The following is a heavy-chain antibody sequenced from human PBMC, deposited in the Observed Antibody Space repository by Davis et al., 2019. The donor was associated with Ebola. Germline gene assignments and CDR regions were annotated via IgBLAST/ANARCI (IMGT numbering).Heavy chain of an antibody. J-gene: IGHJ6*02. Sequence: PSETLSLTCTVSGGSVSSGSYYWSWIRQPPGKGLEWIGYIYYSGSTNYNPSLKSRVTISVDTSKNQFSLKLSSVTAADTAVYYCARERNFRSYYGMDVWGQGTTVTVSS. CDR1: GGSVSSGSYY. D-gene: IGHD1-7*01. CDR3: ARERNFRSYYGMDV. CDR2: IYYSGST. V-gene: IGHV4-61*01.